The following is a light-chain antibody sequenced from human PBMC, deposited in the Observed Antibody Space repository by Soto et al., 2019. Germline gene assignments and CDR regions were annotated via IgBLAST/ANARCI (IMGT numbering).Light chain of an antibody. CDR3: QQYNTWLPWT. V-gene: IGKV3-15*01. CDR1: QSVSSN. J-gene: IGKJ1*01. Sequence: EIVMTQSPATLSVSPGERATLSCRASQSVSSNLAGYHQKPGQAPRLLIYGASTRATGIPSRLCGSGSGTEFAPSISSLQSDVFAVYYCQQYNTWLPWTFGQGTKVEIK. CDR2: GAS.